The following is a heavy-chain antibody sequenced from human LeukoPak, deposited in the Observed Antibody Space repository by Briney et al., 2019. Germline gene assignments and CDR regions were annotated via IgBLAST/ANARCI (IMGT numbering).Heavy chain of an antibody. CDR1: GGSISSYY. CDR3: ARVISVAFGLGSYYNGFDY. J-gene: IGHJ4*02. D-gene: IGHD3-10*01. V-gene: IGHV4-59*01. Sequence: PSETLSLTCTVSGGSISSYYWSWVRQPPGKGLECIGYIYYSGSTNYNPSLTSRVTISVDTSKNQFSLKLSSVTAADTAVYYCARVISVAFGLGSYYNGFDYWGQGTLVTVSS. CDR2: IYYSGST.